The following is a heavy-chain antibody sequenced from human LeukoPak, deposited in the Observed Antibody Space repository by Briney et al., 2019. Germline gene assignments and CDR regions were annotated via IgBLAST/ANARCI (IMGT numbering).Heavy chain of an antibody. CDR2: ISYDGSNK. V-gene: IGHV3-30*18. CDR1: GFAFSIYT. Sequence: GGSLRLSCAASGFAFSIYTMNWVRQAPGRGLEWVAVISYDGSNKYYADSVKGRFTISRDNSKNTLYLQMNSLRAEDTAVYYCAKDGDGYTHYYHYGMDVWGQGTTVTVSS. J-gene: IGHJ6*02. CDR3: AKDGDGYTHYYHYGMDV. D-gene: IGHD5-24*01.